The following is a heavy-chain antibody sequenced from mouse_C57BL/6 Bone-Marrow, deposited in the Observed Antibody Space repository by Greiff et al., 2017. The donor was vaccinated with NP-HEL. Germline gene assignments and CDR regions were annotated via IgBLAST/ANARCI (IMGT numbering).Heavy chain of an antibody. CDR3: AYDYGSSGWYFDV. J-gene: IGHJ1*03. CDR1: GFTFKDYY. V-gene: IGHV14-2*01. D-gene: IGHD1-1*01. Sequence: VQLQQSGAELVKPGASVKLSCTASGFTFKDYYMHWVKQRPEKGLEWIGRIDPEDGDTKYDPKFKGKATLTADKSSNTAYLQLSSLTSEDYAVDYGAYDYGSSGWYFDVWGTGTTVTVSS. CDR2: IDPEDGDT.